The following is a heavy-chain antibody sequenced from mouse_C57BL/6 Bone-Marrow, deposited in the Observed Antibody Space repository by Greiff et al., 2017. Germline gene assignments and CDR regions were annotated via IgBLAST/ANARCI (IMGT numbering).Heavy chain of an antibody. D-gene: IGHD1-1*01. CDR3: ARRVYGSYWYFDV. J-gene: IGHJ1*03. CDR2: INYDGSST. CDR1: GFTFSDYY. V-gene: IGHV5-16*02. Sequence: VKLVESEGGLVQPGSSMKLSCTASGFTFSDYYMAWVRQVPEKGLEWVANINYDGSSTYYLDSLKSRFIISRDNAKNILYLQMSSLKSEDTATYYCARRVYGSYWYFDVWGTGTTVTVSS.